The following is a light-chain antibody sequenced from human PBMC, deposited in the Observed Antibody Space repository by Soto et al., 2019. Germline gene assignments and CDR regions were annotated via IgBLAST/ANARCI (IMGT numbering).Light chain of an antibody. J-gene: IGKJ1*01. V-gene: IGKV3-20*01. Sequence: LTQSPSSLSASVGDRVTITCRASQGISGYLAWYQRKPGQAPRLLIYGASNRATGIPDRFSGSGSGTDFTLTISRLEPEDFAVYYCQQYGSSGTFGQGTKVEIK. CDR2: GAS. CDR3: QQYGSSGT. CDR1: QGISGY.